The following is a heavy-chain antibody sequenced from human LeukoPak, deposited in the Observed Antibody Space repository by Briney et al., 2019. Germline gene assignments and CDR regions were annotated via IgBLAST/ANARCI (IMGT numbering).Heavy chain of an antibody. CDR2: IYYSGST. J-gene: IGHJ4*02. CDR1: GDSISSYY. V-gene: IGHV4-59*12. Sequence: SETLSLTCTVSGDSISSYYWSWIRQPPGKGLEWVGDIYYSGSTYNPSLKSRVTISVDTSKNQFSLKLSSVTAADTAVYYCARDGGIAAAGIRYWGQGTQVTVS. CDR3: ARDGGIAAAGIRY. D-gene: IGHD6-13*01.